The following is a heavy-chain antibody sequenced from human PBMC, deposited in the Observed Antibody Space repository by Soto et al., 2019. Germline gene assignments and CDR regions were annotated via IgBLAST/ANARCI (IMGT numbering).Heavy chain of an antibody. CDR1: GGTFSSYA. CDR3: ARVGDTAMENILDAFDI. CDR2: IIPIFGTA. J-gene: IGHJ3*02. V-gene: IGHV1-69*01. D-gene: IGHD5-18*01. Sequence: QVQLVQSGAEVKKPGSSVKVSCKASGGTFSSYAISWVRQAPGQGLEWMGGIIPIFGTANYAQKFQGRVTITADEATSTAYMELSSLRSEDTAVYYCARVGDTAMENILDAFDIWGQGTMVTVSS.